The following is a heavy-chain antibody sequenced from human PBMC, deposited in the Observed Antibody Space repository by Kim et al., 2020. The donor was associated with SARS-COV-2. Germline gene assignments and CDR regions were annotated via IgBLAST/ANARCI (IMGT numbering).Heavy chain of an antibody. J-gene: IGHJ6*02. Sequence: SRKSRVTVSVDTSKNQLSLKVSSVTAADTAVYYCARESGGYYYGSGNMDVWGQGTTVTVSS. V-gene: IGHV4-31*02. D-gene: IGHD3-10*01. CDR3: ARESGGYYYGSGNMDV.